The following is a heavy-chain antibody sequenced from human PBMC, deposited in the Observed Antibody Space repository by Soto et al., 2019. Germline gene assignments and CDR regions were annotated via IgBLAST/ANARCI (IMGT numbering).Heavy chain of an antibody. Sequence: DVQLVESGGGLIQPGESLRLSCAAFGLTVSGKKYVAWVRQAPGKGLEWVSALYDVDGSFYADSVKGRFTTSSDSSKTTVYLHMNGLRPDDTAVYYCASWHERVHAYDVWGQWTTVTVSS. D-gene: IGHD1-1*01. CDR1: GLTVSGKKY. CDR2: LYDVDGS. CDR3: ASWHERVHAYDV. J-gene: IGHJ3*01. V-gene: IGHV3-53*01.